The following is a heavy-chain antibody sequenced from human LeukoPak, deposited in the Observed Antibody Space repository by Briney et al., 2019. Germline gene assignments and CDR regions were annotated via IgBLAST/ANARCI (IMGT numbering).Heavy chain of an antibody. J-gene: IGHJ6*03. CDR2: IGTASDT. V-gene: IGHV3-13*01. D-gene: IGHD1-1*01. CDR3: ARGPPRGKYYYMDV. Sequence: GGSLRLSCAASGFTFSSFDMHWVRQPTGQGLEWVSTIGTASDTYYPGSVEGRFTLSRDNAKNSLYLQMNSLTAGDTAVYYCARGPPRGKYYYMDVWGKGTTVTASS. CDR1: GFTFSSFD.